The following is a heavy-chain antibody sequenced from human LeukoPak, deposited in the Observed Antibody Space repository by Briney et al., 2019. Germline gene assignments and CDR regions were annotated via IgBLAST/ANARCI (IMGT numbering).Heavy chain of an antibody. V-gene: IGHV3-72*01. CDR2: SRNKARSYTT. J-gene: IGHJ4*02. CDR3: VRVGSVAGSDYLDY. CDR1: GFMFSDLF. Sequence: GGSLRLSCVVSGFMFSDLFLDWVRQAPGKGLEWVGRSRNKARSYTTEYAASVKGRFTISRDDSKNSLYLQMDSLKTEDTAVYYCVRVGSVAGSDYLDYWGQGTLVTSPQ. D-gene: IGHD6-19*01.